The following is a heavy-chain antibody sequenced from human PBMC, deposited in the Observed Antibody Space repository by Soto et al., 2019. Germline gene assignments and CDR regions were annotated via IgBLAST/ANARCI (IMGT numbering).Heavy chain of an antibody. CDR3: ARDEAGKNAFDI. CDR2: IYSGGST. J-gene: IGHJ3*02. V-gene: IGHV3-53*04. D-gene: IGHD1-1*01. CDR1: GVTVSSNY. Sequence: VGSLRLSCAASGVTVSSNYMSWVRQAPGKGLEWVSVIYSGGSTYYADSVKGRFTISRHNSKNTLYLQMNSLRAEDTAVYYCARDEAGKNAFDIWGQGTMVTVSS.